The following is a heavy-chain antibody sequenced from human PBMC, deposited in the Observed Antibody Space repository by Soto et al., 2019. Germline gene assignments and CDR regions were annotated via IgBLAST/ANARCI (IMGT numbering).Heavy chain of an antibody. CDR2: IYHSGNT. V-gene: IGHV4-30-2*01. J-gene: IGHJ5*02. CDR3: ARVPDR. Sequence: SLTLPLTWAVSGVSSSNGGYSWSWIRQPPGKGLEWIGYIYHSGNTYYNPSLKSRVTISVDRSKNQFSLKLSSVTAADTAVYYCARVPDRWGQGTLVTVS. CDR1: GVSSSNGGYS. D-gene: IGHD2-2*01.